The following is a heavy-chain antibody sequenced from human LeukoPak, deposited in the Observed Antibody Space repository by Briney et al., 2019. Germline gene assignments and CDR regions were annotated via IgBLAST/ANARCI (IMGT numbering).Heavy chain of an antibody. CDR1: GFTFSSYW. CDR3: ATMPSTTPVY. V-gene: IGHV3-74*01. D-gene: IGHD2-2*01. CDR2: INSDGSHT. J-gene: IGHJ4*02. Sequence: GGSLRLSCAASGFTFSSYWMHWVRQAPGKGLVWVSRINSDGSHTIYADSVKGRFTISRDNTKNTLYLQMNSLRAEDTAVYYCATMPSTTPVYWGQGTLVTVSS.